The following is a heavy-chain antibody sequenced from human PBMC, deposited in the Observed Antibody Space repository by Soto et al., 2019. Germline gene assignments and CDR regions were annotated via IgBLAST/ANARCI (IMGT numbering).Heavy chain of an antibody. CDR1: GGTFNTYP. CDR3: VRGWGALVLPAGRDHHDMDV. CDR2: IVPIFGSP. Sequence: QGQLVQSGAEVKKPGSSVKVSCKPSGGTFNTYPFSWVRQAPGQGLEWMGGIVPIFGSPNYAQKFQGRVNTRAGKSTVTAYMELSSLTSADTAVYYCVRGWGALVLPAGRDHHDMDVWGKGTTFTVSS. D-gene: IGHD2-21*02. V-gene: IGHV1-69*06. J-gene: IGHJ6*04.